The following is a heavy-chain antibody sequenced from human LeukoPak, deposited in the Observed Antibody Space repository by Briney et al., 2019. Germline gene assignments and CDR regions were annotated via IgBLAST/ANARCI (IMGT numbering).Heavy chain of an antibody. J-gene: IGHJ6*02. CDR3: ARDRGSGWFDYYYYYGMDV. CDR1: GFTFNNYA. D-gene: IGHD6-19*01. Sequence: GGSLRLSCAASGFTFNNYAISWVRQAPGKGLEWVSAISGSGGNTYYADSVKGRFTISRDNSKNTLYLQMNSLRAEDTAVYYCARDRGSGWFDYYYYYGMDVWGQGTTVTVSS. V-gene: IGHV3-23*01. CDR2: ISGSGGNT.